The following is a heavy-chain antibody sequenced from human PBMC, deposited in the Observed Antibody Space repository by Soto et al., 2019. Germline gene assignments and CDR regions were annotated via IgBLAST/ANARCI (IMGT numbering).Heavy chain of an antibody. CDR2: IYDTGISGYTPST. Sequence: SETLSLTCTVAGGSFTSSYCSWSRRPPGKGLEWIAYIYDTGISGYTPSTSYNPSLKSRVTMSVDTSRSQFSLKLTSVTAADTAVYYCARGEDAFFYYGLDVWGQGITVTVSS. V-gene: IGHV4-59*01. CDR1: GGSFTSSY. J-gene: IGHJ6*02. CDR3: ARGEDAFFYYGLDV.